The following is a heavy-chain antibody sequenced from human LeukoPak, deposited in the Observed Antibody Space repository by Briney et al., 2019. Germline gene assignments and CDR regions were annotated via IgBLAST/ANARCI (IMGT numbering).Heavy chain of an antibody. Sequence: SETLSLTCTVSGGSISSYYWSWIRQPPGKGLEWIGYIYYSGSTNYNPSLKSRVTISVDTSKNQFSLKLSSVTAADTAVYYCARSPSQGNYFDYWGQGTLVTVSS. CDR2: IYYSGST. CDR3: ARSPSQGNYFDY. D-gene: IGHD6-13*01. CDR1: GGSISSYY. V-gene: IGHV4-59*01. J-gene: IGHJ4*02.